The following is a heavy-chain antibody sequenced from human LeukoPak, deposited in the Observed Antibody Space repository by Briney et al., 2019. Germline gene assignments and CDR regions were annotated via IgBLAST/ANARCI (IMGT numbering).Heavy chain of an antibody. Sequence: SETLSLTCAVSGGSISSSNWWSWVRQPPGKGLEWIGGIYHSGSTNYNPSLKSRVTISVDKSKNQFSLKLSSVTAADTAVYYCAKDGLYYYDSSGYYQPDYYYYYGMDVWGQGTTVTVSS. J-gene: IGHJ6*02. CDR3: AKDGLYYYDSSGYYQPDYYYYYGMDV. CDR2: IYHSGST. V-gene: IGHV4-4*02. D-gene: IGHD3-22*01. CDR1: GGSISSSNW.